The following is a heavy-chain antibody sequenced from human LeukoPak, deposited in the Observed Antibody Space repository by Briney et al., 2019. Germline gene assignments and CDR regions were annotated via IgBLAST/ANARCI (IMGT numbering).Heavy chain of an antibody. V-gene: IGHV4-34*01. CDR2: INHSGST. Sequence: PSETLSLTCAVYGGSFSGYYWSWIRQPPGKGLEWIGEINHSGSTNYDPSLKSRVTISVDTSKNQFSLKLSSVTAADTAVYYCARTGYYDFWSGYYSYWDSHFDYWGQGTLVTVSS. CDR1: GGSFSGYY. D-gene: IGHD3-3*01. J-gene: IGHJ4*02. CDR3: ARTGYYDFWSGYYSYWDSHFDY.